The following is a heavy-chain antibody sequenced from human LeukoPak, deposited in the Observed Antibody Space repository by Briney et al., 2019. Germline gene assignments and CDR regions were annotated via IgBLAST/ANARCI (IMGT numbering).Heavy chain of an antibody. CDR2: IIPIFGTA. D-gene: IGHD2-2*01. Sequence: GASVKVSCKASGGTFSSYAISWVRQAPGQGLEWMGGIIPIFGTANYAQKFQGRVTITADESTSTAYMELSSLRSEDTAVYYCARKLCSSTSCYYYYYYGMDVWGQGTTLTVSS. J-gene: IGHJ6*02. CDR3: ARKLCSSTSCYYYYYYGMDV. V-gene: IGHV1-69*13. CDR1: GGTFSSYA.